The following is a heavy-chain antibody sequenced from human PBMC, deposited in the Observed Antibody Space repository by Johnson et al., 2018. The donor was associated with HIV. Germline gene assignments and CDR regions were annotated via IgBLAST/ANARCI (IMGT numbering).Heavy chain of an antibody. D-gene: IGHD3-10*01. V-gene: IGHV3-30-3*01. CDR1: GFTFSFYA. Sequence: QVQLVESGGGVAQPGRSLRLSCAASGFTFSFYAMHWVRQAPGKGLEWVALILYDGSNKYYADSVKGRFTISRDNSKNTLYLQMNSLRAEDTAVYYCARNRGDSPPDAFDIWGQGTMVTVSS. CDR2: ILYDGSNK. J-gene: IGHJ3*02. CDR3: ARNRGDSPPDAFDI.